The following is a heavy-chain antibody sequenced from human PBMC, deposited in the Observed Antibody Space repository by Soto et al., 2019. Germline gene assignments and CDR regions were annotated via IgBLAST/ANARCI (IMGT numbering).Heavy chain of an antibody. J-gene: IGHJ4*02. CDR1: VGSIYIDEFY. CDR3: ARDRSNSTDYFDS. V-gene: IGHV4-30-4*08. Sequence: PAETLSITCTVSVGSIYIDEFYWTWVRQPPGKGLEWIGYIYYIGRTSYNPSLKSRLTISLDTSKNQFSLELTSVSAADTAVYYCARDRSNSTDYFDSWGRGTMVTVSS. CDR2: IYYIGRT. D-gene: IGHD6-6*01.